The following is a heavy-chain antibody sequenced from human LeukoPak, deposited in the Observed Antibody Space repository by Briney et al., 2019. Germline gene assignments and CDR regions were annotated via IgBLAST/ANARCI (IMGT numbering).Heavy chain of an antibody. V-gene: IGHV4-4*07. D-gene: IGHD3-10*01. CDR3: ARAAGGDAVYYGSGRRYYSYYMDV. CDR1: GDSITEFY. Sequence: SETLSLTCTVSGDSITEFYWSWIRRPAGKGLEWIGHIDTSGNTNYNPSLRSRVSMSLDRSKNQFSLEVMSATAADSAVYFCARAAGGDAVYYGSGRRYYSYYMDVWGKGTTVTISS. CDR2: IDTSGNT. J-gene: IGHJ6*03.